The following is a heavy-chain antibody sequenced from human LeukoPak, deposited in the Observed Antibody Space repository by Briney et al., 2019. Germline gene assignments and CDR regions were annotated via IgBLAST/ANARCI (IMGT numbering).Heavy chain of an antibody. V-gene: IGHV3-74*01. J-gene: IGHJ4*02. Sequence: GGSLRLSCAASGYTFNNYRRHWFRQAPGKGLVWVSRINGDGSVTHCAHSVKGRFSISRDNAKNTLYLQMSSLRAEDTAVYYCVRDTYSLDYWGQGTLVTVSS. CDR3: VRDTYSLDY. D-gene: IGHD2-21*01. CDR1: GYTFNNYR. CDR2: INGDGSVT.